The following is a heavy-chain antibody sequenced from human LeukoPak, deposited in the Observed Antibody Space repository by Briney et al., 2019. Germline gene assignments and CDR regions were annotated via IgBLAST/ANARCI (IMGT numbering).Heavy chain of an antibody. CDR2: IYYSGNT. CDR3: ARRVNYYGSGSKRFNWFDP. J-gene: IGHJ5*02. Sequence: PSETLSLTCTVSGGSISSSFYYWGWIRQPPGKGLEWIGSIYYSGNTYYNPSLNSRVTISVDTSKNRFSLNLSSVTAADTAVYYCARRVNYYGSGSKRFNWFDPWGQGTLVTVSS. D-gene: IGHD3-10*01. CDR1: GGSISSSFYY. V-gene: IGHV4-39*07.